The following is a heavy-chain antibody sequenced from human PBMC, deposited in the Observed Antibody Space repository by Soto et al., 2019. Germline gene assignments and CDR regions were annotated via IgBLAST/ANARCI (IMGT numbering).Heavy chain of an antibody. CDR3: AVTTPTQNWWFDP. CDR1: GYTLTELS. CDR2: FDPEDGET. J-gene: IGHJ5*02. Sequence: EASVKVSCKVSGYTLTELSMHWVRQAPGKGLEWMGGFDPEDGETIYAQKFQGRVTMTEDTSTDTAYMELSSLRFEDTAVYYCAVTTPTQNWWFDPWGQGTLVTVSS. V-gene: IGHV1-24*01. D-gene: IGHD3-22*01.